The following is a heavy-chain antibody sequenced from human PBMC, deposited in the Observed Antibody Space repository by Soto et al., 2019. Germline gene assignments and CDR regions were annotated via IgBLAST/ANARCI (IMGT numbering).Heavy chain of an antibody. Sequence: EVQLVESGGGLIQPGGSLRLSCAASGFTVSSNYMSWVRQAPGKGLEWVSVIYSGGSTYYADSVKGRFTISRDNSKNTLYLQMNSLRAEDTAVYYCAGGRVATSHDAFDIWGQGTMVTVSS. CDR2: IYSGGST. D-gene: IGHD5-12*01. CDR1: GFTVSSNY. V-gene: IGHV3-53*01. CDR3: AGGRVATSHDAFDI. J-gene: IGHJ3*02.